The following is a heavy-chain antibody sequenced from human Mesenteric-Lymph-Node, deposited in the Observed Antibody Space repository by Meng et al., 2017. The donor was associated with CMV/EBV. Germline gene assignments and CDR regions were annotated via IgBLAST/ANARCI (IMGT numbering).Heavy chain of an antibody. CDR3: AREDYYGSVHYFDY. Sequence: KASGYTFTSYAMNWVRQAPGQGLEWMGWINANTGNPTYAQGFTGRFVFSLDTSVSTAYLQISSLKAEDTAVYYCAREDYYGSVHYFDYWGQGTLVTVSS. J-gene: IGHJ4*02. CDR2: INANTGNP. V-gene: IGHV7-4-1*02. D-gene: IGHD3-10*01. CDR1: GYTFTSYA.